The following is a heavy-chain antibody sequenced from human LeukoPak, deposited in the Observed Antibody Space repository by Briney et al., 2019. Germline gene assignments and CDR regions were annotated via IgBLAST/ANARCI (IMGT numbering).Heavy chain of an antibody. D-gene: IGHD3-22*01. CDR2: IYYSGST. CDR3: ARDRLMNYYDSSGPTDDQH. V-gene: IGHV4-39*07. CDR1: GGSISSSSYY. Sequence: PSETLSLTCTVSGGSISSSSYYWGWIRQPPGKGLEWIGSIYYSGSTYYNPSLKSRVTISVDTSKNQFSLKLSSVTAADTAVYYCARDRLMNYYDSSGPTDDQHWGQGTLVTVSS. J-gene: IGHJ1*01.